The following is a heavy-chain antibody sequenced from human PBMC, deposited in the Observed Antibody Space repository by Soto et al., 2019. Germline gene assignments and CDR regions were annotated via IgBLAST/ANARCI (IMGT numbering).Heavy chain of an antibody. CDR1: GFTFSSYA. Sequence: GGSLRLSCAASGFTFSSYAMSWVRQAPGKGLEWVSAISGSGGSTYYADSVKGRFTISRDNSKNTLYLKMNSLRAEDTAVYYCAQSPDYDFWSGYPYYFDYWGQGTLVTVSS. D-gene: IGHD3-3*01. J-gene: IGHJ4*02. V-gene: IGHV3-23*01. CDR3: AQSPDYDFWSGYPYYFDY. CDR2: ISGSGGST.